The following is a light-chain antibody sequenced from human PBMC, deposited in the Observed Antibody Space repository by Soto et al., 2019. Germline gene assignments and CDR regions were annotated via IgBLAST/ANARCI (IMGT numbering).Light chain of an antibody. CDR3: QQYNNWPRMYT. V-gene: IGKV3-15*01. CDR1: QSVSSD. CDR2: GAS. J-gene: IGKJ2*01. Sequence: EIVMTQSPATLSVSPGERATLSCRASQSVSSDLAWYQQKPGQAPRLLISGASTRATGIPARFSGSGSGTEVTLTTSSLQSEDVAVYYCQQYNNWPRMYTFGQGTKLEIK.